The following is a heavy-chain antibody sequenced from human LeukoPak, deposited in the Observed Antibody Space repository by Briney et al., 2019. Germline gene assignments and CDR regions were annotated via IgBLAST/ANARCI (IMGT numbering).Heavy chain of an antibody. Sequence: SETLSLTCKVSGGSISPYYWAWIRQSPGKGLEWIGYIYYTGTINYNPSLESRVTISLDSSRDQISLTLSSVTAADTATYYCARSKLRPVHIFDFWGQGTLVTVSS. D-gene: IGHD4-17*01. CDR2: IYYTGTI. CDR3: ARSKLRPVHIFDF. V-gene: IGHV4-59*08. J-gene: IGHJ4*02. CDR1: GGSISPYY.